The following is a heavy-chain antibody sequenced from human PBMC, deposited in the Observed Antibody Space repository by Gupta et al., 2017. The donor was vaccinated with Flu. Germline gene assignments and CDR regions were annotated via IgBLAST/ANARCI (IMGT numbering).Heavy chain of an antibody. CDR3: ARDITTYCSGGRCYAEWSFDL. J-gene: IGHJ2*01. D-gene: IGHD2-15*01. CDR1: GFTFDKYA. CDR2: ISYDGSIE. Sequence: QVQLVESGGGVVQPGRSLRLSCAASGFTFDKYAMHWVRQAPGKGLEWVSLISYDGSIEYYADSVKGRFTISRDNSKNMLFLQMNSLRAEDTASYYCARDITTYCSGGRCYAEWSFDLWGRGTLLTV. V-gene: IGHV3-30*14.